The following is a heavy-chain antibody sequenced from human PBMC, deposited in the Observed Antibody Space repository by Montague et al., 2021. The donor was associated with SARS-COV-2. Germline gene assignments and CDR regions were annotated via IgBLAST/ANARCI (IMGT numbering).Heavy chain of an antibody. CDR1: GFGFNNYW. CDR3: ARDQNYDSSGQYYDVFDL. J-gene: IGHJ3*01. D-gene: IGHD3-22*01. CDR2: IRKDATKI. V-gene: IGHV3-7*01. Sequence: SLRLSCAASGFGFNNYWMAWVRQTPGKGLEWVANIRKDATKISYADSVKGRFTISRDNAKNSLYLEMNSLRAEDTAVYYCARDQNYDSSGQYYDVFDLWGQGTMVAVSS.